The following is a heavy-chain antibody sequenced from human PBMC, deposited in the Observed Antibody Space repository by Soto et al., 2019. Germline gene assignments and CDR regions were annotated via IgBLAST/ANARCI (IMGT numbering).Heavy chain of an antibody. CDR1: GGSISSYY. J-gene: IGHJ4*02. Sequence: LCGGSISSYYWSWIRQPPGKGLEWIGYIYYSGSTNYNPSLKSRVTISVDTSKNQFSLKLSSVTAADTAVYYCARATIYGSGNYYFDYWGQGTLVTVSS. V-gene: IGHV4-59*01. D-gene: IGHD3-10*01. CDR3: ARATIYGSGNYYFDY. CDR2: IYYSGST.